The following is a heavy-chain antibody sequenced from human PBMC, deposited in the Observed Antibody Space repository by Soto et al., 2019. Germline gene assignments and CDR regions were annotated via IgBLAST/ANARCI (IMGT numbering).Heavy chain of an antibody. V-gene: IGHV4-4*07. CDR3: ARVFPSDTAIAYYFVY. D-gene: IGHD5-18*01. J-gene: IGHJ4*02. CDR1: GGSISSYY. Sequence: PSETLSLTGTVSGGSISSYYWSWIRQPAGKGLEWIGRIYTSGSTNYNPSLKSRVTMSVDTSKNQFSLKLSSVTAADTAVYYCARVFPSDTAIAYYFVYWGQGTLVPVS. CDR2: IYTSGST.